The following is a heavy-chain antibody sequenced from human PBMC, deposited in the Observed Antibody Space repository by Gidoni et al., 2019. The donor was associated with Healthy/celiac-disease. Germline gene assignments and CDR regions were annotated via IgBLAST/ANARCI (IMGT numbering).Heavy chain of an antibody. CDR1: GFTVSSYA. V-gene: IGHV3-23*01. J-gene: IGHJ4*02. CDR2: VSGRGGST. CDR3: AKDRVVVPAALPDY. D-gene: IGHD2-2*01. Sequence: EVQLLESGGGLVQPGGSVRLSGAASGFTVSSYAMSWVRQAPGKGLEWVSAVSGRGGSTYYADSVKGRFTISRDNSKNTLYLQMNSLRAEDTAVYYCAKDRVVVPAALPDYWGQGTLVTVSS.